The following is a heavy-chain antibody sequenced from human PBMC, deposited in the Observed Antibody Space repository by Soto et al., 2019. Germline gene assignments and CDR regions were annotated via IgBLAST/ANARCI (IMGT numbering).Heavy chain of an antibody. Sequence: QVQLQESGPGLVKPSQTLSLTCTVSGGSISSGGYYWSWIRQHPGKGLEWIGSIYYSGSTYYNPSLKGRVTISVNTSKNHFSLRLGSVPAADPAVYYWGGGVLHGGRGPLVTVSS. CDR1: GGSISSGGYY. D-gene: IGHD3-16*01. CDR3: GGGVLH. V-gene: IGHV4-31*03. J-gene: IGHJ4*02. CDR2: IYYSGST.